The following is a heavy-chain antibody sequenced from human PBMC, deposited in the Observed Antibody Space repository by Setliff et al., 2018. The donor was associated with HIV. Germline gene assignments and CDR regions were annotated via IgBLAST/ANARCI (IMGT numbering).Heavy chain of an antibody. V-gene: IGHV4-4*02. Sequence: SETMSLTCAVSGGSITSTNWWSWVRQPPGKGLAWIGEIYHSGSTNSNPSLRSRVTISVDKSKNQLSLKLSSVTAPDTPVYYCARDNSYYYGTGSHNWYGMDVWGQGTTVTVSS. CDR2: IYHSGST. D-gene: IGHD3-10*01. CDR1: GGSITSTNW. J-gene: IGHJ6*01. CDR3: ARDNSYYYGTGSHNWYGMDV.